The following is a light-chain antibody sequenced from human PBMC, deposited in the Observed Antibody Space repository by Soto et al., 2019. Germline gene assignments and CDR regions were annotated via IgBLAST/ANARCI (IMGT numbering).Light chain of an antibody. CDR2: KAS. CDR1: QTIDSW. J-gene: IGKJ1*01. Sequence: DIQINQYPSTLSASVGDRVTITCRASQTIDSWLDWCQQRPGKQTHLLIYKASNLASGVPSRFSGSGSGTKFTLTIASLQPDDFATYYCQQYETFSGTFGPGTKVDIK. CDR3: QQYETFSGT. V-gene: IGKV1-5*03.